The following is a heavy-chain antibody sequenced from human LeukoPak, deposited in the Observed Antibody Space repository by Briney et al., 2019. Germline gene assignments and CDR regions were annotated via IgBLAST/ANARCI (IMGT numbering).Heavy chain of an antibody. CDR1: GGSMSYDY. CDR2: IYYSGST. CDR3: ARGRYSYGAFDI. V-gene: IGHV4-59*01. Sequence: SETLSLTCTVSGGSMSYDYWSWIRQPPGKGLEWIGYIYYSGSTNYNPSLKSRVTISVDTSKNQFSLKLSSVTAADTAVYYCARGRYSYGAFDIWGQGTMVTVSS. D-gene: IGHD5-18*01. J-gene: IGHJ3*02.